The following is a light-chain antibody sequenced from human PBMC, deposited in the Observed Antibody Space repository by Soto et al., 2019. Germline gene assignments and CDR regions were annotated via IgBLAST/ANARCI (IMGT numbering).Light chain of an antibody. CDR2: GAS. V-gene: IGKV3-20*01. Sequence: EIVLTQSPGTLSLSPGERATLSCRASQSVSSNYLAWYQQKPGQAPRLLIYGASSRATGIPDRFSGSGSGTEFTLTISTLQPDDFATYYCQQYDSYSKTFGQGTQLEIK. J-gene: IGKJ2*01. CDR1: QSVSSNY. CDR3: QQYDSYSKT.